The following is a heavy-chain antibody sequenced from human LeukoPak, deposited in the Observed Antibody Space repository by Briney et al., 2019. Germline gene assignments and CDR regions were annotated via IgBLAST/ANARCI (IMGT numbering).Heavy chain of an antibody. Sequence: GGSLRLSCAASGFTFSSYAMSWVRQAPGKGLEWVSAISGSGGSTYYADSVKGRFTISRDNSKNTLYLRMNSLRAEDAAVYYCAKDKPPRGAVAGTEAPPYYFDYWGQGTLVTVSS. CDR2: ISGSGGST. CDR1: GFTFSSYA. V-gene: IGHV3-23*01. CDR3: AKDKPPRGAVAGTEAPPYYFDY. D-gene: IGHD6-19*01. J-gene: IGHJ4*02.